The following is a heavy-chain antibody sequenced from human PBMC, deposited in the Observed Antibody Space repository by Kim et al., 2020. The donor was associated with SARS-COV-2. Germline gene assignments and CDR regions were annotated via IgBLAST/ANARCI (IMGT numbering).Heavy chain of an antibody. Sequence: SETLSLTCTVSGGSISSYYWSWIRQPPGKGLEWIGYIYYSGSTNYNLSLKSRVTISVDTSKNQFSLKLSSVTAADTAVYYCARTQVFGVVFDYWGQGTLV. CDR1: GGSISSYY. J-gene: IGHJ4*02. V-gene: IGHV4-59*08. CDR2: IYYSGST. CDR3: ARTQVFGVVFDY. D-gene: IGHD3-3*01.